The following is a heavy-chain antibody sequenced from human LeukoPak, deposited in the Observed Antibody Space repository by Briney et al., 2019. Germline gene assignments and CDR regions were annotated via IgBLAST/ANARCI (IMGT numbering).Heavy chain of an antibody. CDR2: RNPNSGNT. V-gene: IGHV1-8*01. D-gene: IGHD3-16*01. J-gene: IGHJ5*02. CDR3: ARLGEYSNWFDP. Sequence: ASVKLSCNASGYTFISYDINWVRQATGQGLEWMGWRNPNSGNTGYAQKFPGRVTMTRSTSINTAYMELSSLTSNDPAVYYWARLGEYSNWFDPWAREPWSSSPQ. CDR1: GYTFISYD.